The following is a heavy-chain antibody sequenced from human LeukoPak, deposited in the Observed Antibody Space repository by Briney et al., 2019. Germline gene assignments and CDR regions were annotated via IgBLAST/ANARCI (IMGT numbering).Heavy chain of an antibody. Sequence: GGSLRLSCSASGFTFNVYAMNWVRQAPGKGLEYVSGINNNGGSTHNADSVMGRFTIPRDNSKNTLYLDMRGLRPEDTAVHYCVKVAVGATYDSWGQGTLVTVSS. V-gene: IGHV3-64D*06. J-gene: IGHJ4*02. CDR3: VKVAVGATYDS. D-gene: IGHD1-26*01. CDR1: GFTFNVYA. CDR2: INNNGGST.